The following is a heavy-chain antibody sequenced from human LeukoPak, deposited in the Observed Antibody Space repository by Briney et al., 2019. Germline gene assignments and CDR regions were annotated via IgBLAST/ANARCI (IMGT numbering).Heavy chain of an antibody. CDR1: GFTFSNFA. CDR2: ISYDGSIK. CDR3: AKSYDNGWYVCDY. V-gene: IGHV3-30*09. J-gene: IGHJ4*02. Sequence: QPGGSLRLSCAASGFTFSNFAMNCVRQAPGRGLEWVAFISYDGSIKSYADSVKGRFAVSRDNSKNTLYLQMNSLRPEDTAFYYCAKSYDNGWYVCDYWGQGTLVTVSS. D-gene: IGHD6-19*01.